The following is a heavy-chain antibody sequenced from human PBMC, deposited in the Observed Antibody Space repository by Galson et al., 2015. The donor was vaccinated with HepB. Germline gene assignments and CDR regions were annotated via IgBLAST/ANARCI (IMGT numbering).Heavy chain of an antibody. V-gene: IGHV1-18*01. CDR3: ARDEAPCSGGSCYSYY. CDR1: GFTFSSYW. Sequence: SCAASGFTFSSYWMSWVRQAPGQGLEWMGWISAYNGNTNYAQKLQGRVTMTTDTSTSTAYMELRSLRSDDTAVYYCARDEAPCSGGSCYSYYWGQGTLVTVSS. CDR2: ISAYNGNT. D-gene: IGHD2-15*01. J-gene: IGHJ4*02.